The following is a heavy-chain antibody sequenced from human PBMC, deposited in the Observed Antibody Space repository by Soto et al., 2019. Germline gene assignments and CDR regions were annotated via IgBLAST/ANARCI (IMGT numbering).Heavy chain of an antibody. D-gene: IGHD3-10*01. V-gene: IGHV3-23*01. J-gene: IGHJ4*02. CDR2: ISASGGST. CDR1: GFTFSSYA. Sequence: GGSLRLSCAPSGFTFSSYAMTWVRQAPGKGLEWVSSISASGGSTYYADSVKGRFTISRDNSRSILYLQMNSLRADDTAVYFCAVIMATAATGYWGQGTLVTVSS. CDR3: AVIMATAATGY.